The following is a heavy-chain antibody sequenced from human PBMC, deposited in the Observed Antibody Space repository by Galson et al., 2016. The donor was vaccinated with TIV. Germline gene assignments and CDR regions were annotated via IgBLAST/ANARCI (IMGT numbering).Heavy chain of an antibody. CDR2: IYYSGST. Sequence: QLQESGPGLVKPSETLSLTCSVSGGSVNSGYDYWVWIRQPPGKGLEWIGTIYYSGSTYYNPSLKSRVNLSVNTSKNQFSLRLTSVTAADTSIYYCARQRLAIPNWFDPWG. V-gene: IGHV4-39*01. CDR1: GGSVNSGYDY. D-gene: IGHD6-19*01. J-gene: IGHJ5*02. CDR3: ARQRLAIPNWFDP.